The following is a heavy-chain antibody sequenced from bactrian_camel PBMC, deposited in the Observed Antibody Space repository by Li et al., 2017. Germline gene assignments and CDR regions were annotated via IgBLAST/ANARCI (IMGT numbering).Heavy chain of an antibody. D-gene: IGHD2*01. CDR2: MDAAGTM. CDR3: AATDRAWCQHEESSYAY. Sequence: VQLVESGGGSVQAGQSLTLNCAASGYSVTRHCMGWFRQVPGKERAEVASMDAAGTMAYGNSMAGRVFISKDSAKNTLSLQMWNLKPEDTAMYYCAATDRAWCQHEESSYAYWGQGTQVTVS. CDR1: GYSVTRHC. J-gene: IGHJ4*01. V-gene: IGHV3S26*01.